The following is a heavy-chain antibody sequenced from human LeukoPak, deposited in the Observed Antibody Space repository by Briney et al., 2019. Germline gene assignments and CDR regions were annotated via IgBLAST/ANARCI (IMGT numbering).Heavy chain of an antibody. J-gene: IGHJ4*02. CDR3: ARDRGYSNFDY. CDR1: GFTFSSYW. CDR2: INQDESEK. V-gene: IGHV3-7*01. Sequence: PGGSLRLSCAASGFTFSSYWMSWVRQAPGMGLEWVADINQDESEKNYVDSVKGRFTISRDNAQNSLYLQVNSLRAEDTAVYFCARDRGYSNFDYWGQGTLVTVSS. D-gene: IGHD3-10*01.